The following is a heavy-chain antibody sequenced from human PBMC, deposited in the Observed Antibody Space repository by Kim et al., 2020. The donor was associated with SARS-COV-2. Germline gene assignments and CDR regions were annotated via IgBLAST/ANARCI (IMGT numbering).Heavy chain of an antibody. CDR2: MNPNSGNT. CDR1: GYTFTSYD. V-gene: IGHV1-8*01. Sequence: ASVKVSCKASGYTFTSYDINWVRQATGQGLEWMGWMNPNSGNTGYAQKFQGRVTMTRNTSISTAYMELSSLRSEDTAVYYCASHLGSSGYSYYYYYMDVWGKGTTVTVSS. J-gene: IGHJ6*03. CDR3: ASHLGSSGYSYYYYYMDV. D-gene: IGHD5-12*01.